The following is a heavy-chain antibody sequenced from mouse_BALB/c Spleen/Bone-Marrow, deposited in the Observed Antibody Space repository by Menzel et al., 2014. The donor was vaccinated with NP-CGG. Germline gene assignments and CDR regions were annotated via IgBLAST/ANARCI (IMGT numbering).Heavy chain of an antibody. CDR2: ISSGSSTI. CDR3: ARSSSRCGYFEF. J-gene: IGHJ2*01. Sequence: EVKLVESGGGLVQPGGSRKLSCAASGFTFSSFAMHWVRQAPEKGLEWVAYISSGSSTIYYADTVRGRFTISRDNPKNTLFLQMTSLRSEDTAMYYCARSSSRCGYFEFWGQGTTLTVSS. V-gene: IGHV5-17*02. CDR1: GFTFSSFA. D-gene: IGHD1-1*01.